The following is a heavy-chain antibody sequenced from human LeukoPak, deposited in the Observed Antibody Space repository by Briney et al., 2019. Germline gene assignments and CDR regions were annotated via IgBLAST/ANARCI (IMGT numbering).Heavy chain of an antibody. CDR2: IWFDGSNK. V-gene: IGHV3-33*01. J-gene: IGHJ3*01. CDR3: TRELPSGLRAFDV. Sequence: PGGSLRLSCAASGFTFSSYGIHWVRQAPGKGLKWVALIWFDGSNKYYADSVRGRFTISRDNSKGTVYLQMNSLRAEDTAIYYCTRELPSGLRAFDVWGQGTMVTVSS. D-gene: IGHD3-16*01. CDR1: GFTFSSYG.